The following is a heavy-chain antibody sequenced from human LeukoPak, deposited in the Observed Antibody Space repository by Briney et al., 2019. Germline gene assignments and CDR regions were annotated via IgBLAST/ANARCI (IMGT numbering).Heavy chain of an antibody. J-gene: IGHJ1*01. Sequence: GGSLRLSCAASGFIFRTYRMNWVRQAPGKGLEWVSSISSSSKHMYYADSVKGRFSISRDDAKNSLFLQMNGLRAEDTAVYYCVRDMTTTTTCYLQHWGQGTLVTVSS. CDR1: GFIFRTYR. CDR2: ISSSSKHM. CDR3: VRDMTTTTTCYLQH. D-gene: IGHD4-17*01. V-gene: IGHV3-21*01.